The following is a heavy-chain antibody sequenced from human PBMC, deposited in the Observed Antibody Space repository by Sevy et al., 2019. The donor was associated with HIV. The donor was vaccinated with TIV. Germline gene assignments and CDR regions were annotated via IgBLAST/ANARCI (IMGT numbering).Heavy chain of an antibody. CDR2: IYYSGST. J-gene: IGHJ4*02. V-gene: IGHV4-59*01. CDR3: ASMNYDFWSGHQGSFDY. Sequence: SETLSLTCTVSGGSISSYYWSWIRQPPGKGLEWIGYIYYSGSTNYNPSLKSRVTISVDTSKNQFSLKLSSVTATDTVVYYCASMNYDFWSGHQGSFDYWGQGTLVTVSS. CDR1: GGSISSYY. D-gene: IGHD3-3*01.